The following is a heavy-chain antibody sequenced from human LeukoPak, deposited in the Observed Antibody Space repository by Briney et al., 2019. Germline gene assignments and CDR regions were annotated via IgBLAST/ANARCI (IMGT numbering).Heavy chain of an antibody. V-gene: IGHV4-38-2*01. Sequence: SETLSLTCAVSGYSISSGYYWGWIRQPPGKGLGWIGSIYHSGSTYYNPSLKSRVTISVDTSKNQFSLKLSSVTAADTAVYYCAIESRITMVRGVISWFDPWGQGTLVTASS. CDR1: GYSISSGYY. J-gene: IGHJ5*02. CDR2: IYHSGST. CDR3: AIESRITMVRGVISWFDP. D-gene: IGHD3-10*01.